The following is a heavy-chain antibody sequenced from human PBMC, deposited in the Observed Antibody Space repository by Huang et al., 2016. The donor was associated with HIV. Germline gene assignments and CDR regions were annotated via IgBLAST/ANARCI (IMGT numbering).Heavy chain of an antibody. CDR3: ARARGYYDSSVSYYFDY. D-gene: IGHD3-22*01. CDR1: GGTFSSYA. J-gene: IGHJ4*02. CDR2: SIPIFGKA. V-gene: IGHV1-69*13. Sequence: QVQLVQSGAEVKKPGSSVKVSCKASGGTFSSYAISWVRQAPGQGLEWRGGSIPIFGKANYAQKCQGRVTITADESTSTAYMELSSLRSEDTAVYYCARARGYYDSSVSYYFDYWGQGTLVTVSS.